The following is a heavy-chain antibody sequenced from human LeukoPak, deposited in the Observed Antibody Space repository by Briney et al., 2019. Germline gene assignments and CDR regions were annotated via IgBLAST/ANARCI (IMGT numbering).Heavy chain of an antibody. CDR3: VSQQVVPH. Sequence: PGGSLRLSCVASGFTFSNYWMSWVRQAPGKGLEWVANIKEDGSQKDYVHSVNGRFTISRDNAKNSVYLQMNSLRVEDTAVYYCVSQQVVPHWGQGTRVTVSS. V-gene: IGHV3-7*01. CDR1: GFTFSNYW. CDR2: IKEDGSQK. D-gene: IGHD6-13*01. J-gene: IGHJ4*02.